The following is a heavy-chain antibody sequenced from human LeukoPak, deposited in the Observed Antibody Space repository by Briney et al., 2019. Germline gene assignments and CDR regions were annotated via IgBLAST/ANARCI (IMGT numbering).Heavy chain of an antibody. CDR1: GFTFNNYG. Sequence: PGGSLRLSCAASGFTFNNYGMSWVRQAPGKGLEWVASIDTGTGGSYADSVKGRFTISRDNSKNTVDLHMDSLTDDDTAVYYCAKIWWATRVEEYWGQGTLVTVSS. J-gene: IGHJ4*02. CDR3: AKIWWATRVEEY. D-gene: IGHD2-15*01. CDR2: IDTGTGGS. V-gene: IGHV3-23*01.